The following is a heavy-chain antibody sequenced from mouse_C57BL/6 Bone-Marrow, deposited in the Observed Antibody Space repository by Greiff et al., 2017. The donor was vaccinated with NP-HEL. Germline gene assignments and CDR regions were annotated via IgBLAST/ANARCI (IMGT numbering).Heavy chain of an antibody. CDR1: GFSLTSYG. CDR3: ARSYYGYDWFAY. D-gene: IGHD2-9*01. Sequence: VQGVESGPGLVQPSQSLSITCTVSGFSLTSYGVHWVRQSPGKGLEWLGVIWSGGSTDYNAAFISRLSISKDNSKSQVFFKMNSLQADDTAIYYCARSYYGYDWFAYWGQGTLVTVSA. CDR2: IWSGGST. J-gene: IGHJ3*01. V-gene: IGHV2-2*01.